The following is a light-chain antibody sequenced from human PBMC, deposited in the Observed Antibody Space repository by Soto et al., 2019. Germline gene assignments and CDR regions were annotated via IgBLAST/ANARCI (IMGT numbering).Light chain of an antibody. J-gene: IGKJ4*01. Sequence: DIVMTQSPDSLAVSLGERATMNCKCSRSVLYKSNNKNHLAWYQQKPGQPPQLIIYWASTRESGVPERFSGSGSGTDFTLTISRLEPEDFAVYYCQQFSSYPLTFGGGTKVDNK. CDR2: WAS. CDR3: QQFSSYPLT. V-gene: IGKV4-1*01. CDR1: RSVLYKSNNKNH.